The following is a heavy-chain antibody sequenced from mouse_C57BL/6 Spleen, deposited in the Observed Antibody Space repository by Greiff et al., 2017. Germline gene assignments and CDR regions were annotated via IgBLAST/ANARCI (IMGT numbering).Heavy chain of an antibody. CDR3: ARGVATSYWYFDV. V-gene: IGHV3-6*01. CDR2: ISYGGSN. CDR1: GYSITSGYY. J-gene: IGHJ1*03. Sequence: EVKLMESGPGLVKPSQSLSLTCSVTGYSITSGYYWNWIRQFPGNKLEWMGYISYGGSNNYNPSPKNRISITRDTSKNQFFLKLNSVTTEDTATYYCARGVATSYWYFDVWGTGTTVTVSS. D-gene: IGHD1-1*01.